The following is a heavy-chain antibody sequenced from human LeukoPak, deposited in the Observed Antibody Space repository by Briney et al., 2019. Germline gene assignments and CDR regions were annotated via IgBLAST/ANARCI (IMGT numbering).Heavy chain of an antibody. D-gene: IGHD6-19*01. CDR2: ISSSSSYI. CDR3: LAVAGTDGYFDY. V-gene: IGHV3-21*01. J-gene: IGHJ4*02. Sequence: GGSLRLSCEASGFTFSSYSMNWVRQAPGKGLEWVSSISSSSSYIYYADSVKGRFTISRDNAKNSLYLQMNSLRAEDTAVYYRLAVAGTDGYFDYWGQGTLVTVSS. CDR1: GFTFSSYS.